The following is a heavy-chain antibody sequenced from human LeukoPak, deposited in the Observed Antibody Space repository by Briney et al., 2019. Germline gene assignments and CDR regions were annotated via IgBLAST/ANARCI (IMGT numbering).Heavy chain of an antibody. CDR2: ISISGSTI. Sequence: GGSLRLSCAASGFYFANYAMSWVRQAPGKGLEWVSYISISGSTIYYADSVKGRFTISRDNAKNSLYLQMNSLRAEDTAVYYCAGFDYYGSESYYNHFDSWGQGTLVTVSS. J-gene: IGHJ4*02. V-gene: IGHV3-48*03. CDR1: GFYFANYA. D-gene: IGHD3-10*01. CDR3: AGFDYYGSESYYNHFDS.